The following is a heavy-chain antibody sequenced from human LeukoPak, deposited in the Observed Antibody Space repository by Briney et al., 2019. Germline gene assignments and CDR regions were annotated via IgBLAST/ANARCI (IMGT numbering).Heavy chain of an antibody. Sequence: SVKVSCMASGGTFTSYAISWVRQAPGQGLEWMGRIISIFGTANYAQKFQGRVKITTDESTSTAYMELSSLRSEDTAVYYCARDGGDCSSTTCYSMDYWGQGTLVTVSS. CDR3: ARDGGDCSSTTCYSMDY. V-gene: IGHV1-69*05. J-gene: IGHJ4*02. CDR1: GGTFTSYA. D-gene: IGHD2-2*01. CDR2: IISIFGTA.